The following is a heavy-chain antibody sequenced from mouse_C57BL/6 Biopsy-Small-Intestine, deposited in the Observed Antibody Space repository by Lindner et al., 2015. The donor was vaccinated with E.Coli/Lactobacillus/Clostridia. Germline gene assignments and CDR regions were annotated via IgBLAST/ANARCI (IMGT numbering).Heavy chain of an antibody. CDR2: ISSGSSTI. CDR1: GFTFSDYG. CDR3: ATVIDY. Sequence: VQLQESGGGLVKPGGSLKLSCAASGFTFSDYGMNWVRQAPEKGLEWVAYISSGSSTIYYADSVKGRFTISRDNAKNTLFLQMTSLRSEDTAMYYCATVIDYWGQGTTLTVSS. V-gene: IGHV5-17*01. D-gene: IGHD1-1*01. J-gene: IGHJ2*01.